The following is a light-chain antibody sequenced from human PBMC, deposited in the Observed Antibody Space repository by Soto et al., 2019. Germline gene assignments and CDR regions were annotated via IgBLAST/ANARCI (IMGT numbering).Light chain of an antibody. Sequence: EIVLTQSPATLSLSPGERATLPCRASQSVSSYLAWYQQKPGQAPRLLIYDASNRATDIPARFSGSGSGTDFTLTISSLVPEDFAVDDCQQRDNWPLTFGGGTTVDIK. CDR1: QSVSSY. V-gene: IGKV3-11*01. CDR3: QQRDNWPLT. CDR2: DAS. J-gene: IGKJ4*01.